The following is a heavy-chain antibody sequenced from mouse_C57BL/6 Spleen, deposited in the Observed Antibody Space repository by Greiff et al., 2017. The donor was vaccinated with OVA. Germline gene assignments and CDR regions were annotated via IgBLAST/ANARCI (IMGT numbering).Heavy chain of an antibody. CDR1: GYTFTSYW. D-gene: IGHD1-2*01. J-gene: IGHJ3*01. V-gene: IGHV1-7*01. Sequence: QVQLQQSGAELAKPGDSVKLSCKASGYTFTSYWMHWVKQRPGQGLEWIGYINPGSGNTKYNQKLKDKATLTADKSSSTAYMQLSSLTDEASAVYYCARETAPYTDFAYWGQGTLVTVSA. CDR2: INPGSGNT. CDR3: ARETAPYTDFAY.